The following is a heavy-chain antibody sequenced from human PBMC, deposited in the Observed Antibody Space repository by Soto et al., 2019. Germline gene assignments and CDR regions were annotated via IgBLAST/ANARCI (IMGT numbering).Heavy chain of an antibody. J-gene: IGHJ2*01. CDR1: GITFGSRA. V-gene: IGHV3-30*03. Sequence: PGGSLRLSCVASGITFGSRAMHWVRQAPGKGLEWVAVISYDGKQTYYADSVKGRFTISKDKSKRTLFLQMNSLRVDDTAVYYCARDGWGSNWYFDLWGRGTLVTVSS. CDR3: ARDGWGSNWYFDL. CDR2: ISYDGKQT. D-gene: IGHD3-16*01.